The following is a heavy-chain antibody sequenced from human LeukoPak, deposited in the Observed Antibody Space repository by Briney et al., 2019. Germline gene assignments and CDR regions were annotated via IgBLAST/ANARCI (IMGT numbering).Heavy chain of an antibody. V-gene: IGHV4-31*03. CDR3: ARGPIYGDYVLDY. CDR1: GGSISSGGYY. D-gene: IGHD4-17*01. Sequence: ASETLSLTCTVSGGSISSGGYYWSWIRQHPGKGLGWIGYIYYSGSTYYNPSLKSRVTISVDTSKNQFSLKLSSVTAADTAVYYCARGPIYGDYVLDYWGQGTLVTVSS. J-gene: IGHJ4*02. CDR2: IYYSGST.